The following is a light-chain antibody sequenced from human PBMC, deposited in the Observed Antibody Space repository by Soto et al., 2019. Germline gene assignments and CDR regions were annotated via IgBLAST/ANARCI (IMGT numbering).Light chain of an antibody. V-gene: IGKV1-5*03. CDR1: QTMSSW. CDR2: KAS. J-gene: IGKJ1*01. CDR3: QHYNSYSEA. Sequence: DIQMTQSPSTLSGSVGDRVTITCRASQTMSSWLAWYQQKPGKAPKLLIYKASTLKSGVPSRFSGSGSGTEFTLTISSLQPDDFATDYCQHYNSYSEAFGQGTKVDIK.